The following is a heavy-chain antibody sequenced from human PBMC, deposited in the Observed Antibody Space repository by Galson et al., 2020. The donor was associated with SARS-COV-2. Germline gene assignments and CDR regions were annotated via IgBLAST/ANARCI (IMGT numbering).Heavy chain of an antibody. CDR2: IYYSGTT. V-gene: IGHV4-38-2*02. J-gene: IGHJ4*02. CDR1: GYSINSGYY. CDR3: ARVGGSGGDYLDC. Sequence: SETLSLTCTVSGYSINSGYYWGWIRQPPGKGLEWIGSIYYSGTTYYNPSLKSRVTILVDTSKNQFSLKLSSVTAADTAVYYCARVGGSGGDYLDCWGQGTLVTVSS. D-gene: IGHD2-15*01.